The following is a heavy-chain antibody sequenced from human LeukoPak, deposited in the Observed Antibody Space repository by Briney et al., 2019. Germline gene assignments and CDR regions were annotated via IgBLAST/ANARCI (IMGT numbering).Heavy chain of an antibody. CDR3: AKGKSTFDFGV. V-gene: IGHV3-23*01. J-gene: IGHJ4*02. CDR1: RVTFSSYA. Sequence: GGSLRLSCAASRVTFSSYAMSWGRQAPGRGLEWGSAIHENGGNTYYADSGKGRFTISRDNSKNTVYLQMHSLRAEDTAIYYCAKGKSTFDFGVWGQGTLVTVSS. D-gene: IGHD3-3*01. CDR2: IHENGGNT.